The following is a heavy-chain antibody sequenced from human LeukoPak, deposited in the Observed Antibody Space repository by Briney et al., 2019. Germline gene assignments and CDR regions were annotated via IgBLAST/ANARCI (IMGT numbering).Heavy chain of an antibody. CDR3: AREGRWLQPPGLDY. CDR2: IIPIFGTA. V-gene: IGHV1-69*05. CDR1: GYTFTSYD. Sequence: GASVKVSCKASGYTFTSYDINWVRQATGQGLEWMGRIIPIFGTANYAQKFQGRVTITTDESTSTAYMELSSLRSEDTAVYYCAREGRWLQPPGLDYWGQGTLVTVSS. D-gene: IGHD5-24*01. J-gene: IGHJ4*02.